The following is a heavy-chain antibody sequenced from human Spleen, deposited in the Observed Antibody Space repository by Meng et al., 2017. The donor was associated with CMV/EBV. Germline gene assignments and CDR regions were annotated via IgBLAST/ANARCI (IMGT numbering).Heavy chain of an antibody. CDR1: GFNVGDHY. J-gene: IGHJ4*02. V-gene: IGHV3-11*04. CDR2: ISSSVSGNTE. CDR3: ARVDTAYDFPFDY. Sequence: GGSLRLSCAASGFNVGDHYMNWIRQAPGKGLEWVSYISSSVSGNTEYYADSVKGRFTISRDNAKNSLYLQMNSLRAEDTAVYYCARVDTAYDFPFDYWGQGTLVTVSS. D-gene: IGHD5-12*01.